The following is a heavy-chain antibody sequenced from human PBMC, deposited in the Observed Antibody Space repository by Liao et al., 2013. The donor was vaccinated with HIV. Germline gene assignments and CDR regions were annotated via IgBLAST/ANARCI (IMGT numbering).Heavy chain of an antibody. D-gene: IGHD1-14*01. V-gene: IGHV4-61*02. CDR3: ARDSSTGDAFEM. CDR2: IYTSGST. Sequence: QVQLQESGPGLVKPSQILSLTCSVSGDSISSGSYYWNWIRQPAGKGLEWIGRIYTSGSTNYNPSLKSRVTISADTSKNQFSLKLSSVTPADTAVYYCARDSSTGDAFEMWGQGTVVTVSS. J-gene: IGHJ3*02. CDR1: GDSISSGSYY.